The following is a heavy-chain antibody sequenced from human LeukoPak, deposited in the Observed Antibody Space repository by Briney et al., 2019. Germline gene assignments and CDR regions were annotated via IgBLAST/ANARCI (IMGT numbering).Heavy chain of an antibody. CDR1: GGSISSSSYY. Sequence: PSETLSLTCTVSGGSISSSSYYWGWIRQPPGKGLEWIGSIYYSGSTYYNPSLKSRVTISVDTSRNQFSLKLSSVTAADTAVYYCARHSLYAVTVPFDPWGQGTLVTVSS. CDR3: ARHSLYAVTVPFDP. CDR2: IYYSGST. D-gene: IGHD3-16*01. J-gene: IGHJ5*02. V-gene: IGHV4-39*01.